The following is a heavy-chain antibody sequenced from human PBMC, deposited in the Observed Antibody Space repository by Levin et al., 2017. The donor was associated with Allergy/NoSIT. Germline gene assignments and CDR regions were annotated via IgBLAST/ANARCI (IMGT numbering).Heavy chain of an antibody. CDR2: MNPNSGNT. Sequence: GESLKISCKASGYTFTSYDINWVRQATGQGLEWMGWMNPNSGNTGYAQKFQGRVTMTRNTSISTAYMELSSLRSEDTAVYYCASEGHRYGMDGWGQGTTVTVSS. V-gene: IGHV1-8*01. CDR1: GYTFTSYD. CDR3: ASEGHRYGMDG. J-gene: IGHJ6*02.